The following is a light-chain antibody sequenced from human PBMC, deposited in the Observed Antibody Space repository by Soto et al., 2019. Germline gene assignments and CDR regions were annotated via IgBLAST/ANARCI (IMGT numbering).Light chain of an antibody. CDR1: SSDVGGYNY. V-gene: IGLV2-8*01. J-gene: IGLJ1*01. Sequence: QSVLTQPPSASGTPGQGVTISCTGTSSDVGGYNYVSWYQQHPGKAPKLMIYEVSKRPSGVPDRFSGSKSGNTASLTVSGLQAEDEADYYCSSYAGSNNLVFGTGTKVTVL. CDR2: EVS. CDR3: SSYAGSNNLV.